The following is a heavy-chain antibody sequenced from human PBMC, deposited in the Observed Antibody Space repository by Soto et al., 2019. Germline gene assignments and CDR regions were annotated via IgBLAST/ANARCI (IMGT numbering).Heavy chain of an antibody. CDR3: ARFGTTIAVDGIDAFDI. CDR2: ISISSSYT. Sequence: GGSLRLSCASSVFTFSDYYMSWIRQAPGKGLEWASYISISSSYTNYADSVKGRFNISRDNAKNSLYLQMNSLRAEDTAVYYCARFGTTIAVDGIDAFDIWGQGTMVTVSS. V-gene: IGHV3-11*06. D-gene: IGHD6-19*01. J-gene: IGHJ3*02. CDR1: VFTFSDYY.